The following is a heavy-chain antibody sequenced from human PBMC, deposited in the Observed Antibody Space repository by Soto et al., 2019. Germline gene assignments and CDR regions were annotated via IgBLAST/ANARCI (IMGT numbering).Heavy chain of an antibody. V-gene: IGHV3-30-3*01. CDR3: ARELGDCGGDCYSLGAFDI. CDR1: GFTFSSYA. J-gene: IGHJ3*02. D-gene: IGHD2-21*02. CDR2: ISYDGSNK. Sequence: PGGSLRLSCAASGFTFSSYAMHWVRQAPGKGLEWVAVISYDGSNKYYADSVKGRFTISRDNSKNTLYLQMNSLRAEDTAVYYCARELGDCGGDCYSLGAFDIWGQGTMVTVS.